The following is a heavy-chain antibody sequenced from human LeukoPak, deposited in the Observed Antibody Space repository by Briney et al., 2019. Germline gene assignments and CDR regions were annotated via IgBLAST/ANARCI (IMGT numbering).Heavy chain of an antibody. CDR1: GFTFSSYG. CDR3: AKDHRRITMIVRGAPTDAFDI. D-gene: IGHD3-22*01. J-gene: IGHJ3*02. V-gene: IGHV3-23*01. Sequence: PGGSLRLSCAASGFTFSSYGMSWVRQAPGKGLEWVSAISGSGGSTYYADSVKGRFTISRDNSKNTLYLQMNSLRAEDTAVYYCAKDHRRITMIVRGAPTDAFDIWGQGTMVTVSS. CDR2: ISGSGGST.